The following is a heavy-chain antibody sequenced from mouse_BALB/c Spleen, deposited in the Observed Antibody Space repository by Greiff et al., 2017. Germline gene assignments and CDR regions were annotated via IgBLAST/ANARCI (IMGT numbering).Heavy chain of an antibody. CDR3: ARIDRSAWFAY. CDR1: GFTFSSYG. D-gene: IGHD2-14*01. J-gene: IGHJ3*01. CDR2: INSNGGST. Sequence: DVHLVESGGGLVQPGGSLKLSCAASGFTFSSYGMSWVRQTPDKRLELVATINSNGGSTYYPDSVKGRFTISRDNAKNTLYLQMSSLKSEDTAMYYCARIDRSAWFAYWGQGTLVTVSA. V-gene: IGHV5-6-3*01.